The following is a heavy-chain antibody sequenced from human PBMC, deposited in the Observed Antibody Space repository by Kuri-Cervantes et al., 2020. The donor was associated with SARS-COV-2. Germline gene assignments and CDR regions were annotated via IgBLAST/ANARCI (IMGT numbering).Heavy chain of an antibody. CDR1: GFTFSSYA. D-gene: IGHD4-17*01. Sequence: GESLKISCAASGFTFSSYAMSWVRQAPGKGLEWVSAISGSGGSTYYADSVKGRFTISRDNSKNTLYLQMNSLRAEDTAVYYCAKGMTTVTTGWYFDLWGRGTLVTVSS. J-gene: IGHJ2*01. V-gene: IGHV3-23*01. CDR3: AKGMTTVTTGWYFDL. CDR2: ISGSGGST.